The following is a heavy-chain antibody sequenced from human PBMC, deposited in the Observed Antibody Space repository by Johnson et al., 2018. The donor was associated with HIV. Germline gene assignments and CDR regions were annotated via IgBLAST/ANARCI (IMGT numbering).Heavy chain of an antibody. CDR3: ARDLGLPENAFDL. V-gene: IGHV3-30-3*01. D-gene: IGHD4-11*01. CDR1: GFTVSYSA. J-gene: IGHJ3*01. CDR2: ISSDGNRE. Sequence: QVQLVESGGGLVQPGGSLRLSCVVSGFTVSYSAFHWVRQAPGEGLEWVALISSDGNREHYADSLKGRFTISRDNSKNTLYLQMNSLRSGDTAVYYCARDLGLPENAFDLWGRGTMVTVSS.